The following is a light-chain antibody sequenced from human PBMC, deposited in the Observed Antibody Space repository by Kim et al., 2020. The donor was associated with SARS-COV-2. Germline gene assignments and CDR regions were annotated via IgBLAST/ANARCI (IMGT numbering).Light chain of an antibody. CDR2: AAS. Sequence: ACVETRVNINCRASQSISIYLKWYQQKPGKAPKILIYAASSLPSGFPSRFSGSGSGTDFTVTISSLRPEDFATYYCQQSYSNPLTVGGRTKVDIK. V-gene: IGKV1-39*01. J-gene: IGKJ4*01. CDR1: QSISIY. CDR3: QQSYSNPLT.